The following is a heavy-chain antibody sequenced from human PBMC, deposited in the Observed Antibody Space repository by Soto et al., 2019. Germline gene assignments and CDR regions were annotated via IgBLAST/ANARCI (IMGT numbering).Heavy chain of an antibody. Sequence: PSETLSLTCTVSGYSISSGSYLALIRHPPGKGPEWIASIYHGGTTFYNPSLKSRITISVDTSNNQFSLKLTSVTAADTAVYYCARVHVMVVAGSTFDYWGHGTLVTVSS. D-gene: IGHD6-19*01. V-gene: IGHV4-38-2*02. CDR3: ARVHVMVVAGSTFDY. CDR1: GYSISSGSY. J-gene: IGHJ4*01. CDR2: IYHGGTT.